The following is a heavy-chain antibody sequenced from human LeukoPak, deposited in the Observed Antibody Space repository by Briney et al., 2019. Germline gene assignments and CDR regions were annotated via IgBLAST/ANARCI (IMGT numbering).Heavy chain of an antibody. V-gene: IGHV4-34*01. Sequence: PSETLSLTCAVYGGSFSGYYWSWIRQPPGKGLDWIGSIYYSGSTYYDPSLKSRVTISEDTSKNQFSLKLSSVTAADTAVYFCASHPTNFDAFDIWGQGTMVTVSS. CDR2: IYYSGST. CDR3: ASHPTNFDAFDI. D-gene: IGHD5-24*01. CDR1: GGSFSGYY. J-gene: IGHJ3*02.